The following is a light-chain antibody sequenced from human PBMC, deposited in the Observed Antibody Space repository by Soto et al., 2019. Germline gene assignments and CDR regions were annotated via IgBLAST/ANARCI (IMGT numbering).Light chain of an antibody. V-gene: IGKV1-39*01. J-gene: IGKJ5*01. CDR1: QSISTY. CDR2: AAS. CDR3: QQANSFPIT. Sequence: DIQMTQAPSSLSASVVDRVTITCRASQSISTYLHWYQQKPGKAPKLLIYAASSLQSGVPSRFSGSGPGTDFTLTISSLQPEDFATYYCQQANSFPITFGQGTRLEIK.